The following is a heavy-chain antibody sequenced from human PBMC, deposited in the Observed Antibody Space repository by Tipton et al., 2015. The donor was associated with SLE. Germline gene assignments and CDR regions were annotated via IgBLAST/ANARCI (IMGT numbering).Heavy chain of an antibody. J-gene: IGHJ3*02. D-gene: IGHD3-22*01. V-gene: IGHV4-59*11. CDR3: ARESRYYESTSYSDAFDI. CDR2: IYFSGST. Sequence: LRLSCSVSGGSLSGHYWSWIRQTPGMRLEWIGYIYFSGSTNYNPSFSGRVTISLDRSTDQVSLHLDAVTAADTAVYYCARESRYYESTSYSDAFDIWGRGTTVVVSS. CDR1: GGSLSGHY.